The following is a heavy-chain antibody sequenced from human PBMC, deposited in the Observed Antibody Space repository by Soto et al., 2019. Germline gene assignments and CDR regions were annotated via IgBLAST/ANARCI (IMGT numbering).Heavy chain of an antibody. J-gene: IGHJ5*02. V-gene: IGHV4-4*02. CDR3: ARDPGVGVRRRRYNWFDP. CDR2: SYHSGST. D-gene: IGHD4-17*01. CDR1: GGSISSSNW. Sequence: QVQLQESGPGLVKPSGTLSLTCAVSGGSISSSNWWSWVRQPPRKGLEWIGESYHSGSTNYNPSLKSRVTLSVDKSKNQFSLKLSSVTAADTAVYYCARDPGVGVRRRRYNWFDPWGQGTLVTVSS.